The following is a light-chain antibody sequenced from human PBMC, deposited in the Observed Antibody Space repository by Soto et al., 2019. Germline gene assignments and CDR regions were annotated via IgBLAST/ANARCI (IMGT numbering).Light chain of an antibody. CDR1: QSINAH. Sequence: EVVMTQSPATLSVSPGERVTLSCRASQSINAHLAWYQQKPGQAPRHLIHGASTRATGIPARLSGSGFGTEFIHTISCLQSEDFAVEYYQPYNTWLWTYGQGTKVEIQ. CDR3: QPYNTWLWT. CDR2: GAS. J-gene: IGKJ1*01. V-gene: IGKV3-15*01.